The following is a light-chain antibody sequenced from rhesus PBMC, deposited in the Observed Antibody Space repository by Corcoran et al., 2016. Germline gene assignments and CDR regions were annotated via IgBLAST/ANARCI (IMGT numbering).Light chain of an antibody. CDR2: YAS. Sequence: DIQMTQSPSSLSASVGDTVTITCRARQGISSYLAWFQQKPGKAPKPLIYYASNLESGVSSRFSGSGSGTEFTITISSLQPEDFATYYCQHYNSAPFTFGPGTTLDI. CDR3: QHYNSAPFT. CDR1: QGISSY. J-gene: IGKJ3*01. V-gene: IGKV1-37*01.